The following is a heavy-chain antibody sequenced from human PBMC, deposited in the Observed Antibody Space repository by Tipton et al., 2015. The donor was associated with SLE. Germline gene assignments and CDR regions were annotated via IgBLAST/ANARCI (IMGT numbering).Heavy chain of an antibody. J-gene: IGHJ4*02. CDR3: ARGGASDIIDY. Sequence: TLSLTCTVSGGSMSGYYWSWVRQPPGKGLEWVGYSYYSGGTSYNPSLKSRVTISVDTSKNQFSLKLTSVTAADTAVYYCARGGASDIIDYWGQGTLVTVSS. D-gene: IGHD2-15*01. V-gene: IGHV4-59*12. CDR2: SYYSGGT. CDR1: GGSMSGYY.